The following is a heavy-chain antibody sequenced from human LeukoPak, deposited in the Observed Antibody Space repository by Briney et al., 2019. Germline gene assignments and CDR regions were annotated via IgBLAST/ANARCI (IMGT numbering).Heavy chain of an antibody. V-gene: IGHV4-34*01. CDR2: INHSGST. CDR3: ARVWATRYYYGSGSYDY. CDR1: GGSFSGYY. J-gene: IGHJ4*02. D-gene: IGHD3-10*01. Sequence: SETLSLTRAVYGGSFSGYYWSWIRQPPGKGLEWIGEINHSGSTNYNPSLKSRVTISVDTSKNQFSLKLSSVTAADTAVYYCARVWATRYYYGSGSYDYWGQGTLVTVSS.